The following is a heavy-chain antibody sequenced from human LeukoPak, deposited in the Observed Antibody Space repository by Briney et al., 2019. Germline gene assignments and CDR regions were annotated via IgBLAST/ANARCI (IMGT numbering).Heavy chain of an antibody. CDR1: GFSFRRYA. V-gene: IGHV3-21*05. D-gene: IGHD6-13*01. CDR3: ARDTFEPLVIDF. Sequence: GGSLRLACAASGFSFRRYAMNWVRQAPGKGLEWVAYVNAESTDILYADSVRGRLTISRDNAKNSLYLQMNSLRAEDRGVYYCARDTFEPLVIDFWGQGTLVTASS. J-gene: IGHJ4*02. CDR2: VNAESTDI.